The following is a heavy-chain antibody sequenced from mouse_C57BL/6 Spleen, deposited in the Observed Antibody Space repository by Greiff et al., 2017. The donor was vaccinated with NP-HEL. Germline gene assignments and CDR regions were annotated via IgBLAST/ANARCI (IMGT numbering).Heavy chain of an antibody. CDR2: INPYNGGT. CDR3: ARLRYYFDY. V-gene: IGHV1-19*01. Sequence: VQLQQSGPVLVKPGASVKMSCKASGYTFTDYYMNWVKQSHGKSLEWIGVINPYNGGTSYNQKFKGKATLTVDKSSSTAYMELNSLTSEDSAVYYCARLRYYFDYWGQGTTLTVSS. J-gene: IGHJ2*01. CDR1: GYTFTDYY.